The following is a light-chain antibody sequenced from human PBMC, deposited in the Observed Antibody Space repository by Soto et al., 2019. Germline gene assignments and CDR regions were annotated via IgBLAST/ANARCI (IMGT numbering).Light chain of an antibody. J-gene: IGKJ2*01. CDR2: GAS. CDR3: QQYNNWPPQYT. Sequence: EIVMTQSPASLSVSPGDGATLSCRASQSVASNVAWYQQKPGQGPRLLIHGASTRAVGVPARFSGSGSGTDFTLTISSLQSEKFAVYYCQQYNNWPPQYTFGQGTKLQIK. V-gene: IGKV3-15*01. CDR1: QSVASN.